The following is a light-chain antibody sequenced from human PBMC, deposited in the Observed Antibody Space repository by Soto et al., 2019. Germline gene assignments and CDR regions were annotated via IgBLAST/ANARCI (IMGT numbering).Light chain of an antibody. Sequence: QTARTQPASVSGSPGQSLTISCTGTSSDFGGYNYVSWYQQHPGKAPNLMIYEVSNRPSGVSNRFSGSKSGNTASLTISGLQAEDEADYYCSSYTSISTLVFGTGTKVTVL. CDR2: EVS. CDR3: SSYTSISTLV. J-gene: IGLJ1*01. V-gene: IGLV2-14*01. CDR1: SSDFGGYNY.